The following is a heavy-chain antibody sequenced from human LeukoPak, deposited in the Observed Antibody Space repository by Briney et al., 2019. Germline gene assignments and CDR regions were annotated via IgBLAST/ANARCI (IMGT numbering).Heavy chain of an antibody. CDR2: IIPILGIA. D-gene: IGHD2-2*01. V-gene: IGHV1-69*04. Sequence: ASVKVSCKASGGTFSSYAISWVRQAPGQGLEWMGRIIPILGIANYAQKFQGRVTITADKSTSTAYMELSSLRSEDTAVYYCARDWNLIYCSSTSCYDKYNYYYYGMDVWGQGTTVTVSS. CDR3: ARDWNLIYCSSTSCYDKYNYYYYGMDV. CDR1: GGTFSSYA. J-gene: IGHJ6*02.